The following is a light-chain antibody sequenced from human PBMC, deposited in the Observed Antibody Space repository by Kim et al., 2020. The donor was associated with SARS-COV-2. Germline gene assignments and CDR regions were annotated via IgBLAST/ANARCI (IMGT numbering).Light chain of an antibody. CDR2: YDS. V-gene: IGLV3-21*04. Sequence: YELTQPPSASVAPGNTARITCGGNNIGSKSVHWYQQKPGQAPVLVIYYDSDRPSGIPERFSGSNSGNTATLTISRVEAGDEADFYCQVWDSSSDHVVFGGGNQLTVL. CDR1: NIGSKS. J-gene: IGLJ2*01. CDR3: QVWDSSSDHVV.